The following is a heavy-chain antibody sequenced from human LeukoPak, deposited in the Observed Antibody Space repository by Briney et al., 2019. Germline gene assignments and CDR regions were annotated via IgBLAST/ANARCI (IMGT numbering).Heavy chain of an antibody. CDR2: LYYTGST. CDR1: GGSISGYY. V-gene: IGHV4-59*12. D-gene: IGHD3-22*01. J-gene: IGHJ4*02. CDR3: ARFYYYDSSGYYPRYFDH. Sequence: SETLSLTCTVSGGSISGYYWSWIRQPPGKGLQYIGYLYYTGSTSYDPSLKSRVTISVDTSKNQISLKLNSVTAADTAVYYCARFYYYDSSGYYPRYFDHWGPGTLVTVSS.